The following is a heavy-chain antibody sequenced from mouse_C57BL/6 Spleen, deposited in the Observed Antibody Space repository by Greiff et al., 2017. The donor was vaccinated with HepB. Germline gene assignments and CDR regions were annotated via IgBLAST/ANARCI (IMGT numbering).Heavy chain of an antibody. CDR2: ISDGGSYT. CDR3: ARGEDYGSPWFAY. CDR1: GFTFSSYA. Sequence: EVQGVESGGGLVKPGGSLKLSCAASGFTFSSYAMSWVRQTPEKRLEWVATISDGGSYTYYPDNVKGRFTISRDNAKNNLYLQMSHLKSEDTAMYYCARGEDYGSPWFAYWGQGTLVTVSA. J-gene: IGHJ3*01. D-gene: IGHD1-1*01. V-gene: IGHV5-4*01.